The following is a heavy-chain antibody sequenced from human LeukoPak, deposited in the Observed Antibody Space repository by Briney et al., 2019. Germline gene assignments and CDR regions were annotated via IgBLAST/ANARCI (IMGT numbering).Heavy chain of an antibody. D-gene: IGHD5-18*01. CDR3: ARAGYSYGYSAFDI. CDR1: GFTFSSYS. Sequence: GGSLRLSCAASGFTFSSYSMNWVRQAPGKGLEWVSSISSRSSYIYYADSVKGRFTISRDNAKNSLYLQMNSLRAGDTAVYYCARAGYSYGYSAFDIWGQGTMVTVSS. CDR2: ISSRSSYI. V-gene: IGHV3-21*01. J-gene: IGHJ3*02.